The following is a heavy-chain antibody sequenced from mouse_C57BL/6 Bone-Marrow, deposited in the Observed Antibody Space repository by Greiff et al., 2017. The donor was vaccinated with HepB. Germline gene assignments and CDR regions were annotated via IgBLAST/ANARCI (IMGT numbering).Heavy chain of an antibody. CDR3: TGVTTVVATYDY. D-gene: IGHD1-1*01. CDR1: GFTFSNYW. J-gene: IGHJ2*01. Sequence: EVQGVESGGGLVQPGGSMKLSCVASGFTFSNYWMNWVRQSPEKGLEWVAQIRLKSDNYATHYAESVKGRFTISRDDSKSSVYLQMNNLRAEDTGIYYCTGVTTVVATYDYWGQGTTLTVSS. V-gene: IGHV6-3*01. CDR2: IRLKSDNYAT.